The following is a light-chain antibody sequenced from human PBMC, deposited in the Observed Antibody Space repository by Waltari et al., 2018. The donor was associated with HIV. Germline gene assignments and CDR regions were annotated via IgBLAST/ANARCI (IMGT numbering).Light chain of an antibody. CDR2: EVT. V-gene: IGLV2-23*02. J-gene: IGLJ2*01. CDR1: FSDVGSYNL. Sequence: QSALTQPASVSGSPGQSITISCTGTFSDVGSYNLVSWYQQHPGEAPKLMIYEVTKRPAGISRRCSGSKSGNTASLTISGLQAEDEANYYCCSYAGSRIHVIFGGGTKLTVL. CDR3: CSYAGSRIHVI.